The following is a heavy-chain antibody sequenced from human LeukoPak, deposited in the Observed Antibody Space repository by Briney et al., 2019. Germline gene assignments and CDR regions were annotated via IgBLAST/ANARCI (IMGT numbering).Heavy chain of an antibody. J-gene: IGHJ4*02. CDR2: IYYSGST. CDR1: GGSISSSSYY. Sequence: PSETLSLTCTVSGGSISSSSYYWGWIRQPPGKGLEWIGSIYYSGSTYYNPSLKSRVTISVDTSKNQFSLKLSSVTAADTAVYYCARLKAPVAAAGHFDYWGQGTLVTVSS. V-gene: IGHV4-39*01. CDR3: ARLKAPVAAAGHFDY. D-gene: IGHD6-13*01.